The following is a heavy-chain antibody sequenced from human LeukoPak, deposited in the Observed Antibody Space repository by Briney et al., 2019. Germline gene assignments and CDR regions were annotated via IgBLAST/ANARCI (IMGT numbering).Heavy chain of an antibody. J-gene: IGHJ4*02. Sequence: QTGGSLRLSCAASGFTFSTYAMHWVRQAPGKGLEYVSSISTNGGSTYYAYSVRGRFTISRDNSKNTLYLQMGSLRVDDMAVYFCARAFRDPNLGGDYSDYWGQGTLVTVSS. CDR3: ARAFRDPNLGGDYSDY. V-gene: IGHV3-64*01. D-gene: IGHD5-24*01. CDR1: GFTFSTYA. CDR2: ISTNGGST.